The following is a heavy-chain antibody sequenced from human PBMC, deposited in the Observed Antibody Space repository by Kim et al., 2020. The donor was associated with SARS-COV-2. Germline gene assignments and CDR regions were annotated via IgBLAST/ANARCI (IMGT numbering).Heavy chain of an antibody. J-gene: IGHJ4*02. CDR2: IYYSGST. D-gene: IGHD3-10*01. V-gene: IGHV4-59*01. CDR3: AREVGGDYSDY. Sequence: SKTLSLTCTVSGGSISSYYWSWIRQPPGKGLEWIGYIYYSGSTNYNPSLKSRVTISVDTSKNQFSLKLSSVTAADTAVYYCAREVGGDYSDYWGQGTLVTVSS. CDR1: GGSISSYY.